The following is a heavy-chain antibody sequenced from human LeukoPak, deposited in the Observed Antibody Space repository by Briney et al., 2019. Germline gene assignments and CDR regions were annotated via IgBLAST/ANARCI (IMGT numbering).Heavy chain of an antibody. CDR1: GGSISNGAYY. CDR2: IYYSGNT. Sequence: SETLSLTCTVPGGSISNGAYYWSWVRQPPGKGLEWIGYIYYSGNTYYNPSPKRRVTISVDTSKNQFSLKLTSVTAADTAMYYCATYSSDWYPDAFDIWGQGTMVTVSS. V-gene: IGHV4-30-4*01. CDR3: ATYSSDWYPDAFDI. J-gene: IGHJ3*02. D-gene: IGHD6-19*01.